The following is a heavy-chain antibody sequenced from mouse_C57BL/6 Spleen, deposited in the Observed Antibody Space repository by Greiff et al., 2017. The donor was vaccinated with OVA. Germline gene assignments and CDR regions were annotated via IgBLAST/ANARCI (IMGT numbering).Heavy chain of an antibody. J-gene: IGHJ2*01. D-gene: IGHD1-1*01. CDR2: IDPSDSYT. Sequence: VQLKQPGAELVMPGASVKLSCKASGYTFTSYWMHWVKQRPGQGLEWIGEIDPSDSYTNYNQKFKGKSPLTVAKSSSTAYKQHSSLTSEDAAVYYWARGGATVVAKDYFDYWGQGTTLTVSS. CDR1: GYTFTSYW. CDR3: ARGGATVVAKDYFDY. V-gene: IGHV1-69*01.